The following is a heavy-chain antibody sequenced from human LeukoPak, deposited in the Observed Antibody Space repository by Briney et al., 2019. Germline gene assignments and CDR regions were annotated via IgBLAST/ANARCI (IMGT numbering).Heavy chain of an antibody. Sequence: GGSLRLSCAASGFTFSSYAMSWVRQAPGKGLEWVSAISGSGGSTYYADSVKDRFTISRDNSKNTLYLQMNSLRAEDTAVYYCAKVGRGGGCSSTSCYPIDYWGQGTLVTVSS. CDR3: AKVGRGGGCSSTSCYPIDY. V-gene: IGHV3-23*01. D-gene: IGHD2-2*01. CDR2: ISGSGGST. CDR1: GFTFSSYA. J-gene: IGHJ4*02.